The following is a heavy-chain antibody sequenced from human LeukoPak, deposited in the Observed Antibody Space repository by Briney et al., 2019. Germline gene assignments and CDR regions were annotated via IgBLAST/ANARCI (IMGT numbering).Heavy chain of an antibody. Sequence: ASVKVSCKASGYTFTGYYMHWVRQAPGQGLEWMGIINPSGGSTSYAQKFQGRVTMTRDMSTSTVYMELSSLRSEDTAVYYCARGLTGTTPFDYWGQGTLVTVSS. CDR3: ARGLTGTTPFDY. CDR2: INPSGGST. D-gene: IGHD1-1*01. V-gene: IGHV1-46*01. J-gene: IGHJ4*02. CDR1: GYTFTGYY.